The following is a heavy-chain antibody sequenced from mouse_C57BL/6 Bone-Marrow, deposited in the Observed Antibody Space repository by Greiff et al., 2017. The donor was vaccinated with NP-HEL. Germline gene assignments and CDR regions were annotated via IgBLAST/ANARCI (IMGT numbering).Heavy chain of an antibody. J-gene: IGHJ4*01. CDR1: GFTFSDYG. V-gene: IGHV5-17*01. CDR3: AIYDDAMDY. CDR2: ISSGSSTI. D-gene: IGHD2-12*01. Sequence: EVKLMESGGGLVKPGGSLKLSCAASGFTFSDYGMHWVRQAPEKGLEWVAYISSGSSTIYYADPVKGRFTISRDNAKNTLFLQMTSLRSEDTAMYYCAIYDDAMDYWGQGTSVTVSS.